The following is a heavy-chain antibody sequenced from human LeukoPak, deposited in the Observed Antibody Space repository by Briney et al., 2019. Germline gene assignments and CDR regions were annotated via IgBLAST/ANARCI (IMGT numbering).Heavy chain of an antibody. CDR2: MNPNSGNT. J-gene: IGHJ4*02. D-gene: IGHD5-24*01. Sequence: ASVKVSCKTSGYSFTNYTIHWVRQAPGQRLEWMGWMNPNSGNTGYAQKFQGRVTMTRNTSISTAYMELSSLRSEDTAVYYCARALRMAVDKVYYFDYWGQGTLVTVSS. CDR3: ARALRMAVDKVYYFDY. V-gene: IGHV1-8*02. CDR1: GYSFTNYT.